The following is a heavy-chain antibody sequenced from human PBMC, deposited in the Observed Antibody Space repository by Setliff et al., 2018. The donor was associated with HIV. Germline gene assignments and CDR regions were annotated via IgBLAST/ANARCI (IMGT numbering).Heavy chain of an antibody. CDR1: GGSISSGDYY. CDR2: IYHSGST. CDR3: ARSLRYFDWSLRRPSHDAFDF. Sequence: SETLSLTCSVSGGSISSGDYYWGWIRQPPGTGLEWIGYIYHSGSTYYNPSLKSPVTISVDTSKNQFSLKLSFVTAADTAVYYWARSLRYFDWSLRRPSHDAFDFWGQGTMVTVSS. V-gene: IGHV4-30-4*08. D-gene: IGHD3-9*01. J-gene: IGHJ3*01.